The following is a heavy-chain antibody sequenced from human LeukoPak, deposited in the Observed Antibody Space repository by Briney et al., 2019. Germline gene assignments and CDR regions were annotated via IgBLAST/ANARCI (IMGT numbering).Heavy chain of an antibody. D-gene: IGHD3-9*01. CDR1: GFTFSDYY. Sequence: NPGGSLRLSCAASGFTFSDYYMSWIRQAPGKGLEWVGRIKSKTDGGTTDYAAPVKGRFTISRDDSKNTLYLQMNSLKTEDTAVYYCTTDLQLTSGYEVLRYFDWSALFDYWGQETLVTVSS. CDR2: IKSKTDGGTT. V-gene: IGHV3-15*01. CDR3: TTDLQLTSGYEVLRYFDWSALFDY. J-gene: IGHJ4*02.